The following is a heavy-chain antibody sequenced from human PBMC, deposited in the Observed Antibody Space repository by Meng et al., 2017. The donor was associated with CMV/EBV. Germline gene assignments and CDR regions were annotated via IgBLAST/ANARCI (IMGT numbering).Heavy chain of an antibody. CDR3: TTDQPLFDYGMDV. J-gene: IGHJ6*02. CDR2: INWNGGST. D-gene: IGHD2-2*01. Sequence: GESLKISCAASGFTFDDYGMSWVRQAPGKGLEWVSGINWNGGSTGYADSVKGRFTISRDNAKNSLYLQMNSLKTEDTAVYYCTTDQPLFDYGMDVWGQGTTVTVSS. V-gene: IGHV3-20*04. CDR1: GFTFDDYG.